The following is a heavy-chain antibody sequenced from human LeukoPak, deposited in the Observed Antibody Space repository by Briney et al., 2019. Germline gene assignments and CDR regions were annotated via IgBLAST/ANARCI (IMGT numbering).Heavy chain of an antibody. CDR1: GVSINSHY. Sequence: SETLSLTCTVRGVSINSHYWSWIRQPPGERLGWIGLIYDSVSGNYTLSLESRVTMPSDTSKNQFSLNLNSVTAAATAGYYFSRVLQNYYHLDVWGKRTPVTASS. CDR2: IYDSVSG. J-gene: IGHJ6*03. D-gene: IGHD3-3*01. CDR3: SRVLQNYYHLDV. V-gene: IGHV4-59*11.